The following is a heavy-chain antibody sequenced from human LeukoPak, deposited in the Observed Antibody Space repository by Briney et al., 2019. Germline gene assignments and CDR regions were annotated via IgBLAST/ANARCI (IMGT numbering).Heavy chain of an antibody. D-gene: IGHD1-1*01. CDR3: APNWNLDY. CDR1: GLTFSSYA. J-gene: IGHJ4*02. V-gene: IGHV3-23*01. CDR2: ISASGGST. Sequence: PGGSLRLSCAASGLTFSSYAMSWVRQAPGKGLEWVSAISASGGSTYYADSVKGRFTTSRDNSKNTVYLQMNSLRAEDTAIYYCAPNWNLDYWGQGSLVTVSS.